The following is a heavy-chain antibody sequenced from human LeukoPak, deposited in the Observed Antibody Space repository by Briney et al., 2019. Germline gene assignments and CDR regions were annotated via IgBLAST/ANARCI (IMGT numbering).Heavy chain of an antibody. CDR2: ISSSSSYI. D-gene: IGHD1-26*01. Sequence: GSLRLSCAASGFTFSSYSMNWVRQAPGKGLEWVSSISSSSSYIYYADSVKGRFTISRDNAKNSLYLQMNSLRAEDTAVYYCARVLSGSYLGGDWFDPWGQGTLVTVSS. J-gene: IGHJ5*02. CDR3: ARVLSGSYLGGDWFDP. V-gene: IGHV3-21*01. CDR1: GFTFSSYS.